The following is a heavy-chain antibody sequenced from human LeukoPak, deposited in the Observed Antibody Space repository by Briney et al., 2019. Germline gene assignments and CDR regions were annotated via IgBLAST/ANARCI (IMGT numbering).Heavy chain of an antibody. Sequence: SETLSLTCTVSGGSTSSYYWSWIRQPPGKGLEWIGYIYTSESTNYNFSLKSRVTISVDTSKNQFSLKLSSVTAADTAVYYCARVHYSYYYMDVWGKGTTVTVSS. CDR2: IYTSEST. V-gene: IGHV4-4*09. CDR3: ARVHYSYYYMDV. J-gene: IGHJ6*03. CDR1: GGSTSSYY.